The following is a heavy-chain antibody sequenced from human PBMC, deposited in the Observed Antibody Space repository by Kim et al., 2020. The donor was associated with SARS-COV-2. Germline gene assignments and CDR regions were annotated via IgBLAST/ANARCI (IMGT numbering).Heavy chain of an antibody. CDR3: ARDGEYYYGSGSYHYYYGMDV. V-gene: IGHV3-33*01. J-gene: IGHJ6*02. CDR1: GFTFSSYG. CDR2: IWYDGSNK. Sequence: GGSLRLSCAASGFTFSSYGMHWVRQAPGKGLEWVAVIWYDGSNKYYADSVKGRFTISRDNSKNTLYLQMNSLRAEDTAVYYCARDGEYYYGSGSYHYYYGMDVWGQGTTVTVSS. D-gene: IGHD3-10*01.